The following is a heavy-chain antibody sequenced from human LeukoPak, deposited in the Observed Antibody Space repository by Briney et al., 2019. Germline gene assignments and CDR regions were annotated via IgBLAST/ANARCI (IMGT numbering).Heavy chain of an antibody. CDR1: GGSISSYY. V-gene: IGHV4-59*01. D-gene: IGHD5-24*01. J-gene: IGHJ4*02. Sequence: SETLSLTCTVSGGSISSYYWCWIWQPPGKGLEWIGYIYDSGSTNYNPSLKSRVPISVDTSKNQFSLKLSSVTAADTAVYYCARGGMATTHWGQGTLVTVSS. CDR2: IYDSGST. CDR3: ARGGMATTH.